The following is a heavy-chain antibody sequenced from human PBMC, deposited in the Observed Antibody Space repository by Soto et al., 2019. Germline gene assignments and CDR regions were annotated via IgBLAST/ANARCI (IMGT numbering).Heavy chain of an antibody. CDR1: GYIFSDYY. D-gene: IGHD2-15*01. J-gene: IGHJ6*02. Sequence: QVHLVQSGAEVKKPGASVKVSCKASGYIFSDYYMYWVRQAPGQGLDWMGGLNPKSGGTKYAQKFQGRVTMTRDTSMSKAYMELSSRSSDETAVYYCARARLGGGYYNDGVDVWCQGTTVTVSS. V-gene: IGHV1-2*02. CDR2: LNPKSGGT. CDR3: ARARLGGGYYNDGVDV.